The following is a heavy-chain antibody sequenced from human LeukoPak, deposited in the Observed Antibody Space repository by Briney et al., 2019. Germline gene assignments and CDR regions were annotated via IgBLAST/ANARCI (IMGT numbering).Heavy chain of an antibody. CDR3: ARVIMRELQLFDF. CDR2: INPNTGDT. V-gene: IGHV1-2*02. Sequence: ASVKVSCRASGYILMEHPMHWLRQAPGQRPEWMGWINPNTGDTSFAQKFQGRVTMTRDTSISTVYMHLSRLTYDDTAVYYCARVIMRELQLFDFWGQGTLVTVSS. D-gene: IGHD1-7*01. CDR1: GYILMEHP. J-gene: IGHJ4*02.